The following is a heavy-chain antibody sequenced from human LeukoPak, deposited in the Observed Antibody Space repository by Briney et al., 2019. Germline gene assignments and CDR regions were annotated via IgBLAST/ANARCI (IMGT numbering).Heavy chain of an antibody. J-gene: IGHJ4*02. CDR1: GFTFSSYA. V-gene: IGHV3-23*01. CDR3: AKEGCTSATCYANC. Sequence: GGSLRLSCAASGFTFSSYAMSWVRQAPGKGLEWVSAISGSGGSTYYADSVKGRFTVSRDDSKDTRYLQMNSLRAEDTAVYYCAKEGCTSATCYANCWGQGTLVTVSS. D-gene: IGHD2-2*01. CDR2: ISGSGGST.